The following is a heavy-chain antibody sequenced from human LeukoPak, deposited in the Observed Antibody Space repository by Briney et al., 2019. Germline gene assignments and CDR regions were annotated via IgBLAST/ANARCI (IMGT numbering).Heavy chain of an antibody. V-gene: IGHV3-23*01. CDR2: IRPSGDNT. J-gene: IGHJ5*02. D-gene: IGHD6-19*01. Sequence: GGSLRLSCAASGFTFSSYDMTWVRQAPGMGLEWVSSIRPSGDNTYYGDSVKGRFTISRDNSKNSVYLQMNNMRVDDTAVYYCARVAGWHRFDPWGQGTLVTVSS. CDR3: ARVAGWHRFDP. CDR1: GFTFSSYD.